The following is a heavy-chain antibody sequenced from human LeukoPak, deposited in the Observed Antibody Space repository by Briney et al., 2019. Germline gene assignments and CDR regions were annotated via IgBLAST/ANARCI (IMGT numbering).Heavy chain of an antibody. CDR1: GYTLTELS. D-gene: IGHD3-10*01. V-gene: IGHV1-24*01. Sequence: ASVKVSCKVSGYTLTELSTHWVRQAPGKGLEWMGGFDPEDGETIYAQKFQGRVTMTEDTSTDTAYMELSSLRSEDTAVYYCATVTITMVRGVRYGMDVWGKGTTVTVSS. J-gene: IGHJ6*04. CDR3: ATVTITMVRGVRYGMDV. CDR2: FDPEDGET.